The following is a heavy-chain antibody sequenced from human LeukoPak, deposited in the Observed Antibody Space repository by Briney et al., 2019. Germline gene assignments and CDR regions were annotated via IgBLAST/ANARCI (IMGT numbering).Heavy chain of an antibody. CDR1: GFTFRNAS. J-gene: IGHJ4*02. V-gene: IGHV3-15*01. Sequence: GGSLRLSCAASGFTFRNASMSWVRQAPGKGLEWVGRIRSKTGGGTTDYAAPVKGRFTISRDDSKNTLYLQMNSLTTEDTAVYFCAHRDTTMVRVDYWGQGTLVTVSS. CDR2: IRSKTGGGTT. CDR3: AHRDTTMVRVDY. D-gene: IGHD5-18*01.